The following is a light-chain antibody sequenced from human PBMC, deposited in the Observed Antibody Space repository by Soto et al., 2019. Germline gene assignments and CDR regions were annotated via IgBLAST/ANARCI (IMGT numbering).Light chain of an antibody. CDR3: QQYVDSPET. Sequence: EIVLTQSPGTLSLSPGERATLSCRASQSINNYVAWYQQKPRQAPRVLIYDSSIRATGVPDRFSGSGSGTDFTLTISRLEPEDFAVYYCQQYVDSPETFGGGTKVEIK. J-gene: IGKJ4*01. CDR1: QSINNY. CDR2: DSS. V-gene: IGKV3-20*01.